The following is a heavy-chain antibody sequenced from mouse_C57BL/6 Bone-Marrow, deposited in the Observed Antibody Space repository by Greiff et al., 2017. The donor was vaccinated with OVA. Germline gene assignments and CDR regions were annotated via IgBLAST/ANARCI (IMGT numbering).Heavy chain of an antibody. CDR2: IRNKPNGSTT. CDR3: ARYKGRVAVDDLDY. V-gene: IGHV7-3*01. Sequence: DVKLVESGGGLVQPGASLSLSCAASGFTFTNYYMSWVRQPPGTALEWLAFIRNKPNGSTTEYSASVKGRFTISRDNSQSILYLQMDALRAEDSATYYCARYKGRVAVDDLDYWVQGTALTVSS. CDR1: GFTFTNYY. J-gene: IGHJ2*01. D-gene: IGHD1-1*01.